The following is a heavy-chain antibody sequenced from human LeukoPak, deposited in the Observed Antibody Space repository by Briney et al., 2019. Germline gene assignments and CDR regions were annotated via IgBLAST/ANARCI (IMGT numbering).Heavy chain of an antibody. CDR2: IIPIFGTA. V-gene: IGHV1-69*13. CDR3: ARDVSHCTNGVCPSDY. D-gene: IGHD2-8*01. Sequence: SVKVSCKASGYTFTGYYMHWVRQAPGQGLEWMGGIIPIFGTANYAQKFQGRVTITADESTSTAYMELSSLRSEDTAVYYCARDVSHCTNGVCPSDYWGQGTLVTVSS. J-gene: IGHJ4*02. CDR1: GYTFTGYY.